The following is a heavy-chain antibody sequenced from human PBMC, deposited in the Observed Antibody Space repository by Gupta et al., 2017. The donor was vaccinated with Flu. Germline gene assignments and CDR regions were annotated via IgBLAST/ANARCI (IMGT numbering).Heavy chain of an antibody. V-gene: IGHV4-59*10. CDR2: ILSTGST. J-gene: IGHJ5*02. CDR3: ARSGGSYWGADWFDP. Sequence: WSWIRQPAGKGLEWIGRILSTGSTNYNPSLKSRVTMSVDTSKNRFSLRLNSVTAADTAIYYCARSGGSYWGADWFDPWGQGTLVIVSS. D-gene: IGHD1-26*01.